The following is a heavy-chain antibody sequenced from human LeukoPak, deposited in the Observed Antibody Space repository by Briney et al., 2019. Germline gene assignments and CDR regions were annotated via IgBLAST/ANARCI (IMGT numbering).Heavy chain of an antibody. Sequence: ASVKVSCKASGYTFTGYYMHWVRQAPGQGLEWMGWINPNSGGTNYAQKFQGRVTMTRDTSISTAYMELSRLRSDDTAVYYCARVKVPHDSSGPSGYWGQGTLVTVSS. CDR3: ARVKVPHDSSGPSGY. CDR1: GYTFTGYY. D-gene: IGHD3-22*01. V-gene: IGHV1-2*02. CDR2: INPNSGGT. J-gene: IGHJ4*02.